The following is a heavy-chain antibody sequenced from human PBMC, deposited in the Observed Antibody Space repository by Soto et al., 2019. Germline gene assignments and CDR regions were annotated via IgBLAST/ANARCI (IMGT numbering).Heavy chain of an antibody. D-gene: IGHD1-26*01. J-gene: IGHJ4*02. CDR2: IYYSGST. Sequence: PSETLSLTCTVSGGSVSSGSYYWSWIRQPPGKGLEWIGYIYYSGSTNYNPSLKSRVTISVDTSKNQFSLKLSSVTAADTAVYYCAREVGSPPKKSNPRQIDYWGQGTLVTVSS. CDR3: AREVGSPPKKSNPRQIDY. V-gene: IGHV4-61*01. CDR1: GGSVSSGSYY.